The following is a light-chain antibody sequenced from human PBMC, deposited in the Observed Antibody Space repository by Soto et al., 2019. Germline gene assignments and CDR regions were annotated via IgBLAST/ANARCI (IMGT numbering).Light chain of an antibody. V-gene: IGKV3-20*01. Sequence: EIVLTQSPGTLSLSPGERATLSCRASHSVSSTYLAWYQQEPGQAPRLLIYGASSRATGIPDRFSGSGSGTDFTLTISRLEPEDFAVYYCQQYGSSPPYTFGQGTKLEIK. J-gene: IGKJ2*01. CDR2: GAS. CDR3: QQYGSSPPYT. CDR1: HSVSSTY.